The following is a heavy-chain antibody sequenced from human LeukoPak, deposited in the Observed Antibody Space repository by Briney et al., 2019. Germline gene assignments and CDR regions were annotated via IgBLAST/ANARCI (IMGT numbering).Heavy chain of an antibody. CDR3: AKDPSSSWFGDYFDY. CDR2: ISGSGGTT. J-gene: IGHJ4*02. D-gene: IGHD6-13*01. CDR1: GFIFSRYG. Sequence: GGSLRLSCAASGFIFSRYGMSWVRQAPGKGLEWVSAISGSGGTTYYADSVKGRFTISRDNSKNTLYLQITSLRAEDTAVYYCAKDPSSSWFGDYFDYWGQGTLVTVSS. V-gene: IGHV3-23*01.